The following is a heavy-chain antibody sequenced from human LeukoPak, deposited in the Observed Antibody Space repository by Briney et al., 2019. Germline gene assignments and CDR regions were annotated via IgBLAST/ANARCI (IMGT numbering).Heavy chain of an antibody. V-gene: IGHV4-59*01. D-gene: IGHD6-19*01. Sequence: NASETLSLTCTVSGGSISSYYWSWIRQPPGKGLEWIGYIYYSGSTNYNPSLKSRVTISVDTSKNQFSLKLSSVTAADTAVYYCAGGEKRLQWPFDYWGQGTLVTVSS. CDR2: IYYSGST. CDR1: GGSISSYY. CDR3: AGGEKRLQWPFDY. J-gene: IGHJ4*02.